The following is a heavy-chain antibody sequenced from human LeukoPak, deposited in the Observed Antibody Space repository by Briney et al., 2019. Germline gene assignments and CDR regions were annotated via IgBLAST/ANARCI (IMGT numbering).Heavy chain of an antibody. V-gene: IGHV3-30*18. Sequence: QAGGSLRLSCAASGFTFSDYYMSWIRQAPGKGLEWVAVISYDGSNKYYADSVKGRFTISRDNSKNTLYLQMNSLRAEDTAVYYCAKGDGDPNSYYYMDVWGKGTTVTVSS. D-gene: IGHD2-21*02. CDR2: ISYDGSNK. CDR3: AKGDGDPNSYYYMDV. J-gene: IGHJ6*03. CDR1: GFTFSDYY.